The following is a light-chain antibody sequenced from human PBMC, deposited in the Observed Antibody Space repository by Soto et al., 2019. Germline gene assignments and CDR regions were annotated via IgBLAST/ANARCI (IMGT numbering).Light chain of an antibody. J-gene: IGKJ2*01. CDR1: QSLDSF. V-gene: IGKV1-5*03. CDR2: TAS. CDR3: QQYKYYST. Sequence: DIQMTQYPSTLSASVGDRVTITCRASQSLDSFLAWYQQKPGRAPKLLIYTASVLETGVPSRFSGSGSETEFTLTISSLQPDDFATYYCQQYKYYSTFGQGTKLDIK.